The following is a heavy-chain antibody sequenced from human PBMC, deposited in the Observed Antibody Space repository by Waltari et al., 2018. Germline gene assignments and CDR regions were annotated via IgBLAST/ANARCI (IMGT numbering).Heavy chain of an antibody. CDR3: AKSSGSYYEVFDY. D-gene: IGHD1-26*01. J-gene: IGHJ4*02. Sequence: EVRLVESGGGLVQPGGSLRLSCAAAGCAFANYGMSWVRQAPGKGLECVSSISGSGGTTYYADSVKGRFPMSKDNSKNTLFLRMNSLRVDDTADYYCAKSSGSYYEVFDYWGRGTLVTVSS. CDR1: GCAFANYG. V-gene: IGHV3-23*04. CDR2: ISGSGGTT.